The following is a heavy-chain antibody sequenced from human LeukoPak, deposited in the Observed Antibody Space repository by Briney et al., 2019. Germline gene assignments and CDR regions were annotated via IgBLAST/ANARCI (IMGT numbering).Heavy chain of an antibody. Sequence: GVSLRLSCAASGFTFSSYAMHWVRQAPGKGLEWVAVISYDGSNKYYADSVKGRFTISRDNSKNTLYLQMNSLRAEDTAVYYCARVHIVVVPAAIGSYYMDVWGKGTTVTVSS. CDR1: GFTFSSYA. CDR2: ISYDGSNK. CDR3: ARVHIVVVPAAIGSYYMDV. V-gene: IGHV3-30*01. D-gene: IGHD2-2*01. J-gene: IGHJ6*03.